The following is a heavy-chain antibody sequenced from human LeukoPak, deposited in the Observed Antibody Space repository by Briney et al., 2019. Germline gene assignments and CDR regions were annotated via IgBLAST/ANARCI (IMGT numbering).Heavy chain of an antibody. D-gene: IGHD3-16*01. CDR3: ARERSNGGLRLDF. Sequence: ASVKVSCKASGYTFTDYYMHWVRQAPGQGLEWMGWINPNSGVTNYAQNFQGRDTMTRDTSISTAYMELTWLSSDDTAVYYCARERSNGGLRLDFWGQGTLVTASS. CDR2: INPNSGVT. CDR1: GYTFTDYY. V-gene: IGHV1-2*02. J-gene: IGHJ4*02.